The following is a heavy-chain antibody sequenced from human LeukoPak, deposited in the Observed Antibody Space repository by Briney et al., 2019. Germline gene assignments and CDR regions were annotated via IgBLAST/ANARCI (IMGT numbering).Heavy chain of an antibody. CDR2: ISSSGSYI. CDR1: GFTFSSYS. Sequence: GGSLRLSCAASGFTFSSYSVNWVRQAPGKGLAWVSSISSSGSYIYYADSVKGRFTFSRDNAKNSLYLQMNSLRAEDTAVYYCARDLQERYCTNGVCYFSAPHFDYWGQGTLVTVSS. CDR3: ARDLQERYCTNGVCYFSAPHFDY. V-gene: IGHV3-21*01. D-gene: IGHD2-8*01. J-gene: IGHJ4*02.